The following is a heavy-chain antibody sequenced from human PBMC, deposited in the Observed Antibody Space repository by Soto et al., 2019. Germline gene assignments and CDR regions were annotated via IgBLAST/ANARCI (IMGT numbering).Heavy chain of an antibody. CDR2: IYPGDSDT. CDR1: GYTFPNYW. D-gene: IGHD2-8*01. V-gene: IGHV5-51*01. CDR3: ARLSDCSNGVCYRFDY. J-gene: IGHJ4*02. Sequence: GESLKISCXGSGYTFPNYWIGWVRQMPGKGLEWMGIIYPGDSDTRYSPSFQGQVTISADKSINTAYLQWNSLKASDTAVYYCARLSDCSNGVCYRFDYWGPGTLVTVSS.